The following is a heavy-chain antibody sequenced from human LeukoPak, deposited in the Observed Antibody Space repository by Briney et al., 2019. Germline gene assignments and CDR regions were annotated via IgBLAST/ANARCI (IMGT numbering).Heavy chain of an antibody. J-gene: IGHJ6*02. D-gene: IGHD3-9*01. CDR3: ARDAPLRYFDWLSYGMDV. Sequence: GRSLRLSCAASGFTFSSYGMHWVRQAPGEGLEWVAVIWYDGSNKYYADSVKGRFTISRDNSKNTLYLQMNSLRAEDTAVYYCARDAPLRYFDWLSYGMDVWGQGTTVTVSS. V-gene: IGHV3-33*01. CDR2: IWYDGSNK. CDR1: GFTFSSYG.